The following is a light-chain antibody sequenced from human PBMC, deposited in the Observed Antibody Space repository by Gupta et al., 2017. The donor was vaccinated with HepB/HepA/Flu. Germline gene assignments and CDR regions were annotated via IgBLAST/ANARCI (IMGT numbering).Light chain of an antibody. J-gene: IGLJ1*01. CDR3: QSYDSSLSGSL. V-gene: IGLV1-40*01. Sequence: QSVLTQPPSVSGASGQRVTISCTGSRSNVGAGYDVHWFQQLPGAAPKLLSYGNTNRPAGVADRFSAPKSGTSASLAITGLQAEDEADYYCQSYDSSLSGSLFGTGTKVTVL. CDR2: GNT. CDR1: RSNVGAGYD.